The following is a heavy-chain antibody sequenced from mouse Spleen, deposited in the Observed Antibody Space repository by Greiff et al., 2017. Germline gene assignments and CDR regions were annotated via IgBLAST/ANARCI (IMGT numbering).Heavy chain of an antibody. J-gene: IGHJ2*01. Sequence: VQVVESGAELARPGASVKLSCKASGYTFTSYGISWVKQRTGQGLEWIGEIYPRSGNTYYNEKFKGKATLTADKSSSTAYMELRSLTSEDSAVYFCARGVITTVVAPLDNWGQGTTLTVSS. V-gene: IGHV1-81*01. CDR2: IYPRSGNT. CDR3: ARGVITTVVAPLDN. CDR1: GYTFTSYG. D-gene: IGHD1-1*01.